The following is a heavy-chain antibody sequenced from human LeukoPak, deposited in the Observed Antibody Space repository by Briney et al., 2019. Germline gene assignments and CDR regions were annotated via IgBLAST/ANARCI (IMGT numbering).Heavy chain of an antibody. CDR1: GFTFSSHA. Sequence: PGGSLRLSCAASGFTFSSHAMHWVRQAPGKGLEWVAVISYDGSNKYYADSVKGRFTISRDNSKNTLYLQMNSLRAEDTAVYYCARERLGPVRRHYYDDSGAFDIWGQGTMVTVSS. D-gene: IGHD3-22*01. V-gene: IGHV3-30-3*01. CDR3: ARERLGPVRRHYYDDSGAFDI. J-gene: IGHJ3*02. CDR2: ISYDGSNK.